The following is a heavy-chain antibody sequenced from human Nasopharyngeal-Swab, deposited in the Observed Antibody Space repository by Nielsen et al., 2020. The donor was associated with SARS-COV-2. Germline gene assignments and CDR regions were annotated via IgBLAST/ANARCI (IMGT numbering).Heavy chain of an antibody. Sequence: SETLSLTCAFYAGSFSGYYWSWIRQSPGKGLEWIGEINHSGSTNYSPSLKSRVTISVDTSKNQFSLKLRSVIAADTAVYYCSRDNGGAEYYGSGSYYNWGYYYYGMDVWGQGTTVTVSS. V-gene: IGHV4-34*01. D-gene: IGHD3-10*01. CDR2: INHSGST. CDR3: SRDNGGAEYYGSGSYYNWGYYYYGMDV. J-gene: IGHJ6*02. CDR1: AGSFSGYY.